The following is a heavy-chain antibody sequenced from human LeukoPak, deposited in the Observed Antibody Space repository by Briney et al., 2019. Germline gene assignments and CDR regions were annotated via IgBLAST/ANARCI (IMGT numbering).Heavy chain of an antibody. D-gene: IGHD6-13*01. CDR1: GYSISSGYY. CDR2: IYHTGST. J-gene: IGHJ6*03. Sequence: SETLSLTCTASGYSISSGYYWAWIRQPPGKGLEWIGSIYHTGSTNNNPSLKSRVTISVDTSKNQFSLRLSSVTAADTAVYYCARASAGLQYYMDVWGKGTTVTVSS. CDR3: ARASAGLQYYMDV. V-gene: IGHV4-38-2*02.